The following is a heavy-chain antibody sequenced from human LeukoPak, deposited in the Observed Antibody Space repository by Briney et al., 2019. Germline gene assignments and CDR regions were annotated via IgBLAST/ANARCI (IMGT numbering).Heavy chain of an antibody. V-gene: IGHV1-18*01. J-gene: IGHJ4*02. CDR2: ISAYNGNT. D-gene: IGHD3-22*01. CDR3: ARAAHDYYDSSRYPYYFDY. Sequence: ASVKVSCKASGYTFTSYGISWVRQAPGQGLEWMGWISAYNGNTNYAQKLQGRVTMTTDTSTSTAYMELRSLRSDDTAVYYCARAAHDYYDSSRYPYYFDYWGQGTLVTVSS. CDR1: GYTFTSYG.